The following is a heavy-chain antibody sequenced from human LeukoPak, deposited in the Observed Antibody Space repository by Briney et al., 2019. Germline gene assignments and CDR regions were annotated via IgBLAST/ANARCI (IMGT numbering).Heavy chain of an antibody. J-gene: IGHJ4*02. CDR1: GFTFSSYC. V-gene: IGHV3-74*01. D-gene: IGHD3-22*01. CDR2: INSDGSST. Sequence: PGGSLRLSCAAAGFTFSSYCMHWVRQDPGKGLVWVSRINSDGSSTSYADSVKGRFTISRDNAKNTLYLQTNSLRAEDTAVYYCASSSQYYYDSSDLDYWGQGTLVTVSS. CDR3: ASSSQYYYDSSDLDY.